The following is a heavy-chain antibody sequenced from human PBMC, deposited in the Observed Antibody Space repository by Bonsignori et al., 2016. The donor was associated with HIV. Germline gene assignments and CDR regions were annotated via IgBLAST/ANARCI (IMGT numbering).Heavy chain of an antibody. V-gene: IGHV3-74*01. J-gene: IGHJ3*02. CDR2: INSDGSST. D-gene: IGHD5-18*01. Sequence: PGKGLVWVSRINSDGSSTSYADSVKGRFTISRDNAKNTLYLQMNSLRAEDTAVYYCARPRTATTLFAFDIWGQGTMVTVSS. CDR3: ARPRTATTLFAFDI.